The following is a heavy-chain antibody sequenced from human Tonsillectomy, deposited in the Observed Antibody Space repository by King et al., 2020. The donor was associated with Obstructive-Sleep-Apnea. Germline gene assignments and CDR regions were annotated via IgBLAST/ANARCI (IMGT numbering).Heavy chain of an antibody. CDR2: ISWNCVSI. V-gene: IGHV3-9*01. CDR1: GFTFDDYA. D-gene: IGHD2-15*01. Sequence: VQLVESGGGLVQPGRSLRLSCSSSGFTFDDYAMHWVRQSPWKGLEWVSCISWNCVSIGYAYSVKGRFTISRDNAKNSLYLQMNSLIAEDTALYYCAKDTGAVVGYNWFDPWGQGTLVTVSS. CDR3: AKDTGAVVGYNWFDP. J-gene: IGHJ5*02.